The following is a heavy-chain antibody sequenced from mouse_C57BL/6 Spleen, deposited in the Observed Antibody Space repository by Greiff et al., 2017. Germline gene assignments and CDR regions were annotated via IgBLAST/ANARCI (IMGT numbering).Heavy chain of an antibody. V-gene: IGHV1-55*01. CDR3: ARSGTGFDY. CDR2: LYPGSGST. D-gene: IGHD3-1*01. Sequence: QVQLQQPGAELVKPGASVKMSCKASGYTFTSYWITWVKQRPGQGLEWIGDLYPGSGSTNYNEKFKSKATLTVDPSSSTADMPLSSLTSEDSAVYYCARSGTGFDYWGQGTTLTVSS. CDR1: GYTFTSYW. J-gene: IGHJ2*01.